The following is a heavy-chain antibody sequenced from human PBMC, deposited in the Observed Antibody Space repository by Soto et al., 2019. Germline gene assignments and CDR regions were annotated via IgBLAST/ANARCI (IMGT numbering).Heavy chain of an antibody. D-gene: IGHD1-1*01. CDR1: GFTYSIAG. CDR2: ISYDGSEK. V-gene: IGHV3-30*03. J-gene: IGHJ4*02. Sequence: GGSLRLSCAASGFTYSIAGMHWVCQAQGKGLEWVAVISYDGSEKYHADSVKGRFTISRDNSKNTLYLQMNSLRAEDTAVYYSARKPETGTTVPFDYWGQGTLVTVSS. CDR3: ARKPETGTTVPFDY.